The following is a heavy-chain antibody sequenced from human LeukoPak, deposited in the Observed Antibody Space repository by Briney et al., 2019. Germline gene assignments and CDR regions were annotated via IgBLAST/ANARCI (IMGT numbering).Heavy chain of an antibody. CDR3: ATVRDIVVGGGPYYFDY. J-gene: IGHJ4*02. D-gene: IGHD2-15*01. V-gene: IGHV1-2*02. CDR2: INPHNGDR. Sequence: VSVKVSCKASGYTFIGYYLHWVRQAPGQGLEWMGWINPHNGDRNYAQKFQGRVTMTRDTSITTAYMELSRLKSDDTAVYYCATVRDIVVGGGPYYFDYWGQGTLVTVSS. CDR1: GYTFIGYY.